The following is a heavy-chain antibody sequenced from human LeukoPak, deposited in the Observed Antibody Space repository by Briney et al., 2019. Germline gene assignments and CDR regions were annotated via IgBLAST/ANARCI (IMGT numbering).Heavy chain of an antibody. Sequence: GGSLRLSCAASGFTFSSYGMHWVRQAPGKGLEWVAVIWYDGSNKYYADSVKGRFTISRDNSKNTLYLQMNSLRAEDTAVYYCARGGNLMIPGSNAFDIWGQGTMVTVSS. D-gene: IGHD3-16*01. CDR1: GFTFSSYG. V-gene: IGHV3-33*01. CDR3: ARGGNLMIPGSNAFDI. CDR2: IWYDGSNK. J-gene: IGHJ3*02.